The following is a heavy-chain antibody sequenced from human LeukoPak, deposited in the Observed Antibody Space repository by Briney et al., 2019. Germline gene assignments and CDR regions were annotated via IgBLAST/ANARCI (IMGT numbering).Heavy chain of an antibody. CDR2: ISSSGTYV. V-gene: IGHV3-21*01. J-gene: IGHJ3*02. D-gene: IGHD3-9*01. CDR1: GFTFSSYS. Sequence: GGSLRLSRAASGFTFSSYSMHWVRQAPGKGLEWVSSISSSGTYVYYADSVKGRFTISRDNAKNSLSLQMNSLRADDAAVYYCARASSKQLAGYLPDGFDIWGQGTMVTVSS. CDR3: ARASSKQLAGYLPDGFDI.